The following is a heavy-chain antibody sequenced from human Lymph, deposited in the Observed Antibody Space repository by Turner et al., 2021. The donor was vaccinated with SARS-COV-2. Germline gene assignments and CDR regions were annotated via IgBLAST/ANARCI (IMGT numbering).Heavy chain of an antibody. CDR3: AAPYCSGGTCSDGFDI. CDR1: GFTFSSSA. Sequence: QMQLLQSGPEVKKPGTSVKVSCKASGFTFSSSAVPWVRQARGQRLEWIGWIVVGSGNTNYAQKFQERVTITRDMSTSTAYMNLSSLRSEDTAVCYCAAPYCSGGTCSDGFDIWGQGTMVTVSS. V-gene: IGHV1-58*01. CDR2: IVVGSGNT. J-gene: IGHJ3*02. D-gene: IGHD2-15*01.